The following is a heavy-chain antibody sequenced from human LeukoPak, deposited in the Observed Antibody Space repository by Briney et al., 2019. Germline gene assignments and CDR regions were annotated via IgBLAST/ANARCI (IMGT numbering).Heavy chain of an antibody. J-gene: IGHJ4*02. Sequence: PGASVKVSCKASGYIFTRTGINWVRQAPGQGLEWMGWISPYNDNTNYAQKFQGRVTITADKSTSTAYMELSSLRSEDTAVYYCARSSIIAAAGPYYFDYWGQGTLVTVSS. D-gene: IGHD6-13*01. CDR3: ARSSIIAAAGPYYFDY. V-gene: IGHV1-18*04. CDR1: GYIFTRTG. CDR2: ISPYNDNT.